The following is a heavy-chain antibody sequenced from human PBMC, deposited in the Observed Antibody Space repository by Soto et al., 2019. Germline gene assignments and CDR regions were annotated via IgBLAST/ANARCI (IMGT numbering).Heavy chain of an antibody. Sequence: LSLTCTVSGGSISSSSYYWGWIRHPPGKGLEWIGSIYYSGSTYYNPSLKSRVTISVDTSKNQFSLKLSSVTAADTAVYYCARHFSGGIVVVVAATDNWFDPWGQGTLVTVSS. J-gene: IGHJ5*02. CDR2: IYYSGST. CDR3: ARHFSGGIVVVVAATDNWFDP. CDR1: GGSISSSSYY. V-gene: IGHV4-39*01. D-gene: IGHD2-15*01.